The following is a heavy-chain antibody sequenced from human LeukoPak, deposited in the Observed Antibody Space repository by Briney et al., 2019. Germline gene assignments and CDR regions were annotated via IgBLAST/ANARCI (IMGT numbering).Heavy chain of an antibody. J-gene: IGHJ4*02. CDR3: ARGDVGYCSSTSCQFFDY. Sequence: SETLSLTCAVYGGSFSGYYWSLIRQPPGKGLEWIGEINHSGSTNYNPSLKSRVTISVDTSKNQFSLKLSSVTAADTAVYYCARGDVGYCSSTSCQFFDYWGQGTLVTVSS. D-gene: IGHD2-2*01. CDR2: INHSGST. V-gene: IGHV4-34*01. CDR1: GGSFSGYY.